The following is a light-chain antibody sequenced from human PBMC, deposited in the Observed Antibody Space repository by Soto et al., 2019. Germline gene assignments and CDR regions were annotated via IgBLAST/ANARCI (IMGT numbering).Light chain of an antibody. J-gene: IGLJ3*02. Sequence: QLVLTQSPSASASLGASVKLTCTLSSGHSTYAIAWHQQQPEKGPRYLMKLDSDGSHSKGDGIPDRFSGSSSGAERYLTISRLQSEDEADYYCQTWATGPDWVFGGGTKLTVL. CDR2: LDSDGSH. CDR3: QTWATGPDWV. V-gene: IGLV4-69*01. CDR1: SGHSTYA.